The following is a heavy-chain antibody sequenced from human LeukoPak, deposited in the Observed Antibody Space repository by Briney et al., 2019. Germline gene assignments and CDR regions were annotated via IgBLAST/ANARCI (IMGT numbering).Heavy chain of an antibody. CDR2: IRYDGSNK. J-gene: IGHJ3*02. CDR1: GFTFSSYG. D-gene: IGHD6-13*01. Sequence: GGSLRLSCAASGFTFSSYGMHWVRQAPGKGQEWVAFIRYDGSNKYYADSVKGRFTISRDNSKNTLYLQMNSLRAEDTAVYYCAKRPRIAAAGPDAFDIWGQGTMVTVSS. CDR3: AKRPRIAAAGPDAFDI. V-gene: IGHV3-30*02.